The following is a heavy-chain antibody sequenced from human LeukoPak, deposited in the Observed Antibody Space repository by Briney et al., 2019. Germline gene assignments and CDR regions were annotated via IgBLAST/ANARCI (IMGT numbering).Heavy chain of an antibody. CDR2: IIPILGIA. V-gene: IGHV1-69*04. J-gene: IGHJ1*01. CDR1: GGTFSSYA. CDR3: AREGYCSSTSCYGQYFQH. Sequence: VASVKVSCKASGGTFSSYAISWVRQAPGQGLEWMGRIIPILGIANYAQKFQGRVTITADKSTSTAYMELSSLRSEDTAVYYCAREGYCSSTSCYGQYFQHWGQGTLVTVSS. D-gene: IGHD2-2*01.